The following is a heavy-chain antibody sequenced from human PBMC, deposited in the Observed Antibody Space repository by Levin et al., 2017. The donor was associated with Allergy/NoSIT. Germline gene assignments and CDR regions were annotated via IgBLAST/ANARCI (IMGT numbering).Heavy chain of an antibody. J-gene: IGHJ4*02. Sequence: GSLRLSCTVSGGSISSYYWSWIRQPPGKGLEWIGYIYYSGSTNYNPSLKSRVTISVDTSKNQFSLKLSSVTAADTAVYYCARGDSRALWYFDYWGQGTLVTVSS. CDR3: ARGDSRALWYFDY. V-gene: IGHV4-59*01. CDR1: GGSISSYY. CDR2: IYYSGST. D-gene: IGHD3-22*01.